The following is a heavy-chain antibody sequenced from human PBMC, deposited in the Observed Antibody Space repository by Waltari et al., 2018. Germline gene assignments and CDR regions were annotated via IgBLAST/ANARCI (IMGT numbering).Heavy chain of an antibody. CDR1: GGSFSGYY. Sequence: QVQLQQWGAGLLKPSETLSLTCAVYGGSFSGYYWSWIRQPPGQGLEWIGEINHSGRTNDNPSLKSRVTISVNTSKNQFSLKLSSVAAADTAVYYCARLATYYYGSGRSYWGQGTLVTVSS. J-gene: IGHJ4*02. D-gene: IGHD3-10*01. V-gene: IGHV4-34*01. CDR2: INHSGRT. CDR3: ARLATYYYGSGRSY.